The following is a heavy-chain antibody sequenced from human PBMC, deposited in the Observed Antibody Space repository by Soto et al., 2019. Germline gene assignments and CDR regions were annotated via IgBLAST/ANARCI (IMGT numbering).Heavy chain of an antibody. CDR2: IYYSGST. CDR1: GTSISSYY. Sequence: QVQLHESGPGLVKPSETLALTCPVSGTSISSYYWSWVRQPPGKGLEWIGHIYYSGSTNYTPSLKSGATISVDSSKNQFSLKLTSVTAADTAVYYCASLGYSGSGSGKWGQGTLVTVSS. J-gene: IGHJ4*02. V-gene: IGHV4-59*08. D-gene: IGHD5-12*01. CDR3: ASLGYSGSGSGK.